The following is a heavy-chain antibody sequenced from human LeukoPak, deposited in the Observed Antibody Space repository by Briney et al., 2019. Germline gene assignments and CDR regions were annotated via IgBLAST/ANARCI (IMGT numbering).Heavy chain of an antibody. CDR1: GFTFSIYA. Sequence: GGSLRLSCAASGFTFSIYAMSWVRQAPGKGLEWVSGISDSGDSRDYADSVKGRFTISRDNSKNTLYLQMNSLRAEDTAVYYCARSLFLGKFDYWGQGTLVTVSS. D-gene: IGHD3-16*01. CDR2: ISDSGDSR. J-gene: IGHJ4*02. CDR3: ARSLFLGKFDY. V-gene: IGHV3-23*01.